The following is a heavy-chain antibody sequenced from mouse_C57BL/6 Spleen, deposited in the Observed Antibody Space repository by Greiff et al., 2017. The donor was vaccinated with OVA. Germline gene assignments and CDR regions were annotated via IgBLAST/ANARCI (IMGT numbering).Heavy chain of an antibody. Sequence: EVKLVESGGGLVQPGGSLKLSCTASGFTFSDYGMAWVRQAPRKGPEWVAFISNLAYSIYYADTVTGRFTISRENAKNTLYLEMSSLRSEDTAMYYCARPGDHYAMDYWGQGTSVTVSS. D-gene: IGHD2-13*01. J-gene: IGHJ4*01. CDR3: ARPGDHYAMDY. CDR1: GFTFSDYG. CDR2: ISNLAYSI. V-gene: IGHV5-15*01.